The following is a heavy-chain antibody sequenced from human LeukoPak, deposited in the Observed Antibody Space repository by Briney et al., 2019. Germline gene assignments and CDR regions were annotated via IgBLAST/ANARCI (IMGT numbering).Heavy chain of an antibody. J-gene: IGHJ4*02. CDR3: VRGGASGIDY. Sequence: PGGSLSLYCTASGFARGSFAMQWLRQGAGKRLEYISAISVNGNNTYYDTSVKGRFVIYRDNSRNKVYLKMGRLRPEDTAMYFCVRGGASGIDYWGRGALVTAS. D-gene: IGHD1-26*01. CDR1: GFARGSFA. V-gene: IGHV3-64*01. CDR2: ISVNGNNT.